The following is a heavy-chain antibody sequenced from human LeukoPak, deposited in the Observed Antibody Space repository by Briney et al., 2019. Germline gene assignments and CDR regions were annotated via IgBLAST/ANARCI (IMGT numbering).Heavy chain of an antibody. V-gene: IGHV5-51*01. Sequence: GESLKISCKGSGYTFTKYGIGWVRQMPGKGLERMGIIYLTDSNPRYSPSFQGQVTISVDKSMSTAYLQWSSLKASDTAMYYCTRHAGRWLAPDHWGQGTLVTVSS. J-gene: IGHJ4*02. CDR2: IYLTDSNP. CDR3: TRHAGRWLAPDH. CDR1: GYTFTKYG. D-gene: IGHD5-24*01.